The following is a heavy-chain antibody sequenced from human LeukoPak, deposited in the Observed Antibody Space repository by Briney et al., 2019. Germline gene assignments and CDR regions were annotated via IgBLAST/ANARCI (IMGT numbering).Heavy chain of an antibody. J-gene: IGHJ4*02. CDR1: GGSFSGYY. D-gene: IGHD6-19*01. V-gene: IGHV4-34*01. CDR2: INHSVST. CDR3: ARAAVAGQGNYFDY. Sequence: SETLSLTCAVYGGSFSGYYWSWIRQPPGKGLEWIGEINHSVSTNYNPSLKSRVTISVDTSKNQFSLKLSSVTAADTAVYYCARAAVAGQGNYFDYWGQGTLVTVSS.